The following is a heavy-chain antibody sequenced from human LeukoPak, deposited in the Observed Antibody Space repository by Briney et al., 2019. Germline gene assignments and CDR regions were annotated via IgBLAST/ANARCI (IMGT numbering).Heavy chain of an antibody. CDR3: AGVGSYCGGDCYFDY. J-gene: IGHJ4*02. V-gene: IGHV4-59*01. CDR2: IYYSGST. Sequence: PSETLSLTCTVSGGSISSYYWSWIRQPPGKGLEWIGYIYYSGSTNYNPSLKSRVTISVDTSKNQFSLKLSSVTAADTAVYYCAGVGSYCGGDCYFDYWGQGTLVTVSS. D-gene: IGHD2-21*02. CDR1: GGSISSYY.